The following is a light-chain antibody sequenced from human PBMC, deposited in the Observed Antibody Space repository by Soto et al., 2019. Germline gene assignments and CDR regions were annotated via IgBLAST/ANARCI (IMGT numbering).Light chain of an antibody. V-gene: IGKV1-39*01. Sequence: DIQMTQSPSSLSASVGDRVTITCRASQSISNFLNWYQQMPGKAPNLLIYAASSLQSGVPSRFSGSGSGTDFTLTISGLQSEDFATYYCQQSYSALRTFGQGTKLQIK. CDR3: QQSYSALRT. CDR2: AAS. J-gene: IGKJ2*01. CDR1: QSISNF.